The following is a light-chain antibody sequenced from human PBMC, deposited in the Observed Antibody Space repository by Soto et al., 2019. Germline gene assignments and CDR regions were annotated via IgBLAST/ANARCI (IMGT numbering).Light chain of an antibody. Sequence: QSALTQPASVSGSPGQSITISCTGTSSDVGAYNYVSWYQQHPGKAPKLMIYEVSHRPSGVSNRFSGSKSGNTASLTISVLQADDEAHYYCNSYTSSSTGVVFGGGTKLTVL. CDR2: EVS. CDR3: NSYTSSSTGVV. J-gene: IGLJ2*01. V-gene: IGLV2-14*01. CDR1: SSDVGAYNY.